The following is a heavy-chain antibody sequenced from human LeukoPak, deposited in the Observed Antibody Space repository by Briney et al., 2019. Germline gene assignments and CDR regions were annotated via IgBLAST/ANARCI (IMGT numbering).Heavy chain of an antibody. V-gene: IGHV3-30*18. D-gene: IGHD6-13*01. CDR1: GFTFSSYG. Sequence: PGRSLRLSCAASGFTFSSYGMHWVRQAPGKGLEWVAVISYDGSNKYYADSVKGRFTISRDNSKNTLYLQMNSLRAEGTAVYYCAKPVGKYSSSWYSLGYWGQGTLVTVSS. CDR3: AKPVGKYSSSWYSLGY. CDR2: ISYDGSNK. J-gene: IGHJ4*02.